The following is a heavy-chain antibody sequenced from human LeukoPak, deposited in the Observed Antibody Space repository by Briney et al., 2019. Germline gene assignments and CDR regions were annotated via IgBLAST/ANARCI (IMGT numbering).Heavy chain of an antibody. Sequence: SGTLSPTCAVSGGSLSSNNWWGWVRQPPGKGLGWIGEIYHSGSPNYNPSLKSRVTISVDKSRNHFSLNLSSVTAADTAVYYCARVNINNWHSCDYWGQGTLVTVSS. CDR3: ARVNINNWHSCDY. V-gene: IGHV4-4*02. CDR1: GGSLSSNNW. J-gene: IGHJ4*02. D-gene: IGHD1-1*01. CDR2: IYHSGSP.